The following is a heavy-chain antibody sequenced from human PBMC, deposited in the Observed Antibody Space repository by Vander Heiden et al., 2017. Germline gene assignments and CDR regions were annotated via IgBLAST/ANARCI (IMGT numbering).Heavy chain of an antibody. J-gene: IGHJ5*02. CDR3: ARHVTMVRGGLGPWFDP. CDR2: IYYSGST. D-gene: IGHD3-10*01. Sequence: QLQLQESGPGLVKPSATLSLTCTVSGGSISSSSYYWGWIRQPPGKGLEWIWSIYYSGSTYHNPSLKSRVTISVDTSKNQFSLKLSSGTAADTAVYYCARHVTMVRGGLGPWFDPWGQGTLVTVSS. V-gene: IGHV4-39*01. CDR1: GGSISSSSYY.